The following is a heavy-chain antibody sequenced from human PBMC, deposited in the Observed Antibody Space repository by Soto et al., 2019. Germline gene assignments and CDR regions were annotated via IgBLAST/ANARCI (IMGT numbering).Heavy chain of an antibody. CDR3: AREESDFRGPNWCDP. J-gene: IGHJ5*02. Sequence: QVQLQESGPGLVKPSQTLSLTCTVSGGSISGGAYYWSWIRQHPGKGLEWIGYIFYTGSTFYNPSLKSRVAISVDTSKNQFSLKPNSVTAADTAVYYCAREESDFRGPNWCDPWGQGTLVTVSS. D-gene: IGHD3-3*01. V-gene: IGHV4-31*03. CDR2: IFYTGST. CDR1: GGSISGGAYY.